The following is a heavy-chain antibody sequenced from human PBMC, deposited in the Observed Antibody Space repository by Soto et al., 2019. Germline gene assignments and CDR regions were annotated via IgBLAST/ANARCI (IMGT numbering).Heavy chain of an antibody. D-gene: IGHD2-21*01. CDR1: GGSISSGGYS. Sequence: SETLSLTCAVSGGSISSGGYSWSWIRQPPGKGLEWIGYIYYSGTTYYNPSLKSRVTISVDTSKNQFSLKLSSVTAADTAVYYCAASCVACGGFNYYGMDVWGQGTTVTVSS. V-gene: IGHV4-31*11. J-gene: IGHJ6*02. CDR2: IYYSGTT. CDR3: AASCVACGGFNYYGMDV.